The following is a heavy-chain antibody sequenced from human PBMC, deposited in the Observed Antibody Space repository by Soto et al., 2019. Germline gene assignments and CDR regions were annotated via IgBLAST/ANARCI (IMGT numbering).Heavy chain of an antibody. CDR3: AGDLELMLKTARDAFDI. Sequence: GASVKVSCKASGYTFTSYGISWVRQAPGQGLEWMGWISAYNGNTNYAQKLQGRVTMTTDTSTSTAYMELRSLRSDDTAVYYCAGDLELMLKTARDAFDIWGQGTMVTVSS. J-gene: IGHJ3*02. CDR1: GYTFTSYG. D-gene: IGHD2-21*02. V-gene: IGHV1-18*01. CDR2: ISAYNGNT.